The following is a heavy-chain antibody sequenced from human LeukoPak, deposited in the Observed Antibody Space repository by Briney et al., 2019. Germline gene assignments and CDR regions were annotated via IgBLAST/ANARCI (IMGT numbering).Heavy chain of an antibody. V-gene: IGHV1-69*04. Sequence: SVTVSCKASGGTFSSYAISWVRQAPGQGLEWMGRIIPILGIANYAQKFQGRVTITADKSTSTAYMELSSLRSEDTAVYYCATSWGSVLEYYFDYWGQGTLVTVSS. D-gene: IGHD7-27*01. CDR3: ATSWGSVLEYYFDY. J-gene: IGHJ4*02. CDR1: GGTFSSYA. CDR2: IIPILGIA.